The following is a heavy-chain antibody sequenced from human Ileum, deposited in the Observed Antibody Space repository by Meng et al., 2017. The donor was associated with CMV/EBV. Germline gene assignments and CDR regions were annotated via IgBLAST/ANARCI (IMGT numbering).Heavy chain of an antibody. D-gene: IGHD6-13*01. CDR3: ARGRAAVGSYYFDY. V-gene: IGHV3-53*01. CDR2: IYSDGST. J-gene: IGHJ4*02. Sequence: GESLKISCAASEFTVSSNYMSWVRQAPGKGLEWVSVIYSDGSTYYADSMKGRFTISRDNSKNTLYLQMNSLRAEDTAVYYCARGRAAVGSYYFDYWGQGTLVTVSS. CDR1: EFTVSSNY.